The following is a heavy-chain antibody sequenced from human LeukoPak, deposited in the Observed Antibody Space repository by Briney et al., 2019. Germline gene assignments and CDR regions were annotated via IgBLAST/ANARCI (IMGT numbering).Heavy chain of an antibody. CDR2: IYYSGST. J-gene: IGHJ5*02. D-gene: IGHD2-15*01. V-gene: IGHV4-59*01. CDR1: GGSISSYY. Sequence: PSETLSLTCTVSGGSISSYYWSWIRQPPGKGLEWIGYIYYSGSTNYNPSLKSRVTISVDTSKNQFSLKLSSVTAADTAVYYCARASVCSGGSCYSHSWFDPWGQGTLVTVSS. CDR3: ARASVCSGGSCYSHSWFDP.